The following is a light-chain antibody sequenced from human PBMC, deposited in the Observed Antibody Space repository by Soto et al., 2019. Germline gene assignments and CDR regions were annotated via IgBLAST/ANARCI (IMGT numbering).Light chain of an antibody. Sequence: EIVLPQSPDTLSLSPGEGASLSCRASQSVHTFLAWYQQKPGQAPRLLIYGASTRATGVPARFSGSGSGTDFTLTISSLEPEDFAVYYCHQRSNLPPDTFCHVRRLEIK. V-gene: IGKV3-11*01. CDR1: QSVHTF. CDR2: GAS. CDR3: HQRSNLPPDT. J-gene: IGKJ5*01.